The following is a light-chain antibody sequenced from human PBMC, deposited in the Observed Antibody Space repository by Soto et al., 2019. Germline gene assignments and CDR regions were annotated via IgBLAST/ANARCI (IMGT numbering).Light chain of an antibody. J-gene: IGLJ2*01. V-gene: IGLV1-47*01. CDR3: AAWDDSRVV. CDR1: SSNIGSNY. Sequence: QSVLTQPPSASGTPGQRVTISCSGSSSNIGSNYVYWYQQLPGTAPKLLIYRNNQRPSGVPDRFSGSKSGTSASLAIRGLRSEDEADYYCAAWDDSRVVFRGGTKVTVL. CDR2: RNN.